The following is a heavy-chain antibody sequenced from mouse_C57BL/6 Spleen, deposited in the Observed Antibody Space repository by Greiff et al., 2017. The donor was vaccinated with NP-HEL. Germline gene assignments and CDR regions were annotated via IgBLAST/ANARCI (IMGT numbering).Heavy chain of an antibody. V-gene: IGHV1-52*01. J-gene: IGHJ4*01. CDR3: AKGDDSSLFAMDD. CDR2: IDPSDSET. CDR1: GYTFTSYW. Sequence: QFQLQQPGAELVKPGSSVKLSCKASGYTFTSYWMHWVKQRPIQGLEWIGNIDPSDSETHYNQKFKDKATLTVDKSSSTAYMQLSSLTSEDSAVYCCAKGDDSSLFAMDDWGQGTSVTVSS. D-gene: IGHD6-1*01.